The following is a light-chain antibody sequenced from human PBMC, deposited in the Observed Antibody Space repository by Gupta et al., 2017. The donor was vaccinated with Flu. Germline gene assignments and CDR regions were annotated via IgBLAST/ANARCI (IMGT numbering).Light chain of an antibody. Sequence: DIQLTQSPSFLSASVGDRVTITCRASQGISSYLAWYQQKVGKAPKLLIYAASTLQSGVLSRFSGSGSGTEFTLTISSLQPEDFATYYCQQRNSYPLTFGGGTKVEIK. CDR2: AAS. V-gene: IGKV1-9*01. J-gene: IGKJ4*01. CDR3: QQRNSYPLT. CDR1: QGISSY.